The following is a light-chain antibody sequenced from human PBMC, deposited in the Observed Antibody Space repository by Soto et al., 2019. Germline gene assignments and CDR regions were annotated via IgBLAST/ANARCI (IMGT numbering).Light chain of an antibody. J-gene: IGLJ1*01. CDR1: SSDVGRYNY. V-gene: IGLV2-14*01. Sequence: QSALTQPASVSGSPGQSITISCTGTSSDVGRYNYVSWYQQHPGKAPKLIIYEVTNRASGVSNRFSASKSGNTASLTISGLQAEDEADYYCSSYTSSSILYVFGTGTEVTVL. CDR3: SSYTSSSILYV. CDR2: EVT.